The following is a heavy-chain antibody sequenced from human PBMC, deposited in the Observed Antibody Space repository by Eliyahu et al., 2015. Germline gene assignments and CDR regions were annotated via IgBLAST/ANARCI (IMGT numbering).Heavy chain of an antibody. D-gene: IGHD6-19*01. CDR2: ISNTGKTX. Sequence: QVQLVESGXGLVKPGGSLRLXCXASXFTFSDDYMVWIRQAPGKGLEXISYISNTGKTXXDADSVKGRFIISRDNAKNSLYLQMNSLRAEDTAVYYCAIYRSDYAFNMWGQGTMVTVSS. V-gene: IGHV3-11*01. J-gene: IGHJ3*02. CDR1: XFTFSDDY. CDR3: AIYRSDYAFNM.